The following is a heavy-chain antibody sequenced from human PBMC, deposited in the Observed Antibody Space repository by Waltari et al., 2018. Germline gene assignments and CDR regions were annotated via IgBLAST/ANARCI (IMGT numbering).Heavy chain of an antibody. CDR2: INHRGST. D-gene: IGHD3-10*01. CDR1: GGSFSSYY. V-gene: IGHV4-34*01. CDR3: ARDEGVRGYYYMDV. Sequence: QVQLQQWGAGLLKPSETLSLSCAVYGGSFSSYYWSWIRQSPRTGLEWIGEINHRGSTNANPSLKSRVTISVDTSKNQFSLKLSSVTAADTAVYYCARDEGVRGYYYMDVWGKGTTVTVSS. J-gene: IGHJ6*03.